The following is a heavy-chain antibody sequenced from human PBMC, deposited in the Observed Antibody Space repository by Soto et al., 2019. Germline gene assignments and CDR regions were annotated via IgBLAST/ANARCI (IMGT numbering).Heavy chain of an antibody. Sequence: SETLSLTCAVSGGSFNANYXSWIRQPXGKGLEWIGEIFHSGSTNYNPSLKSRVTISVDTSKNQFSLKLSSVTAADTAIYYCASARWDYXXXGXXXTVSX. CDR1: GGSFNANY. CDR2: IFHSGST. CDR3: ASARWDY. V-gene: IGHV4-34*12. J-gene: IGHJ4*02.